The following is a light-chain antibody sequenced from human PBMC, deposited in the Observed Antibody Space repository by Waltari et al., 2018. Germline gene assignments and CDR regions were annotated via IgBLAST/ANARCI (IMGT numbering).Light chain of an antibody. CDR1: QDVRSY. J-gene: IGKJ3*01. CDR2: DAS. CDR3: QHYHIFPYS. V-gene: IGKV1-33*01. Sequence: DIQMTQSPSSLSASVGVRVTITCQASQDVRSYLNWYQQKPGKVPNLLIYDASNLETGVPPRFSGGGSGRDFTLTISSLQPEDIGTYYCQHYHIFPYSVGPGTTVDMK.